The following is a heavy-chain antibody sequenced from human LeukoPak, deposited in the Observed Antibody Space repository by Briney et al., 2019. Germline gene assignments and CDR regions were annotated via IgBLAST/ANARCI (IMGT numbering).Heavy chain of an antibody. D-gene: IGHD4-17*01. CDR3: ARVFPTVTTVRPNWFDP. J-gene: IGHJ5*02. CDR2: ISSSGSTI. Sequence: PGGSLRLSCAASGFTFSDYYMSWIRQAPGKGPEWVSYISSSGSTIYYADSVKGRFTISRDNAKNSLYLQMNSLRAEDTAVYYCARVFPTVTTVRPNWFDPWGQGTLATVSS. V-gene: IGHV3-11*01. CDR1: GFTFSDYY.